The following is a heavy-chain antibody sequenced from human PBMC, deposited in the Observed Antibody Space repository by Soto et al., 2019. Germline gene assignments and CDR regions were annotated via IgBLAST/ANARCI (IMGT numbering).Heavy chain of an antibody. CDR2: ISAYNGNT. J-gene: IGHJ6*03. D-gene: IGHD4-17*01. V-gene: IGHV1-18*01. CDR1: GYTFTSYG. Sequence: ASVKVSCKASGYTFTSYGISWVRQAPGQGLEWMGWISAYNGNTNYAQKLQGRVTMTTDTSTSTAYMELRSLRSDDTAVYYCARHDYGDPYYYYYYMDVWGKGTTVTVS. CDR3: ARHDYGDPYYYYYYMDV.